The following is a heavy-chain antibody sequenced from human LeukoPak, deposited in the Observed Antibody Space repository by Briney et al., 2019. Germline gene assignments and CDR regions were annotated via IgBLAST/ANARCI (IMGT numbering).Heavy chain of an antibody. CDR3: AGPSSGYYFDYYYYMDV. D-gene: IGHD3-22*01. Sequence: SVKVSCKASVGTFSSYAISWVRQAPGQGLEWMGGIIPIFGTANYAQKFQGRVTITTDESTSTAYMELRSLRSEDTAVYYCAGPSSGYYFDYYYYMDVWGKGTTVTDSS. CDR2: IIPIFGTA. V-gene: IGHV1-69*05. J-gene: IGHJ6*03. CDR1: VGTFSSYA.